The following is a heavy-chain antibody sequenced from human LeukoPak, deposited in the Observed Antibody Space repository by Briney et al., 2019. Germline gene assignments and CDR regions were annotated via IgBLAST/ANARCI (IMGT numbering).Heavy chain of an antibody. CDR3: ARSYGDYEEFDY. D-gene: IGHD4-17*01. CDR1: GYTLTELS. V-gene: IGHV1-24*01. Sequence: ASVKVSCEVSGYTLTELSMHWVRQAPGKGREWMGGFDPEDGETIYAQKFQGRVTMTEDTSTDTAYMELSSLRSEESAVYYCARSYGDYEEFDYWGQGTLVTVSS. CDR2: FDPEDGET. J-gene: IGHJ4*02.